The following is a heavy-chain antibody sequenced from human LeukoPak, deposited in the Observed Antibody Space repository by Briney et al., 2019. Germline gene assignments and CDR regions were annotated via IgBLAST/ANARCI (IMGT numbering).Heavy chain of an antibody. CDR2: IYYSGST. Sequence: SETLSLTCIVSGGSISSYYWSWIRQPPGKGLEWIGYIYYSGSTNYNPSLKSRVTMSVDTSRNQYSLKRSSVTAAGTAAYYWARHPGYYDMLTGIYYDYMDAWGKGNTVTVSS. D-gene: IGHD3-9*01. CDR1: GGSISSYY. J-gene: IGHJ6*03. CDR3: ARHPGYYDMLTGIYYDYMDA. V-gene: IGHV4-59*08.